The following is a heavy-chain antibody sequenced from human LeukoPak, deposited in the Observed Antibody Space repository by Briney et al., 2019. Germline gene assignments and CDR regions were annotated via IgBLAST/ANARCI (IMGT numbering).Heavy chain of an antibody. Sequence: GGSLRLSCAASAFPFSGYSMSWVRQAPGKGLEWVSAISGSGGSTYYADSVKGRFTISRDNSKNTLYLQMNSLRAEDTAVYYCAKDSTPGALYYYYGMDVWGQGTTVTVSS. J-gene: IGHJ6*02. CDR1: AFPFSGYS. V-gene: IGHV3-23*01. CDR2: ISGSGGST. D-gene: IGHD2-15*01. CDR3: AKDSTPGALYYYYGMDV.